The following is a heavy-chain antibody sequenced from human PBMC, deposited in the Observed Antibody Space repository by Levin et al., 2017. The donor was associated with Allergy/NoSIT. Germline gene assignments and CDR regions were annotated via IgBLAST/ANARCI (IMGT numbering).Heavy chain of an antibody. V-gene: IGHV1-69*04. D-gene: IGHD2-2*01. CDR1: GGTFSSYT. CDR2: IIPILGIA. J-gene: IGHJ3*02. CDR3: AKDYAEGNDAFDI. Sequence: KISCKASGGTFSSYTISWVRQAPGQGLEWMGRIIPILGIANYAQKFQGRVTITADKSTSTAYMELSSLRSEDTAVYYCAKDYAEGNDAFDIWGQGTMVTVSS.